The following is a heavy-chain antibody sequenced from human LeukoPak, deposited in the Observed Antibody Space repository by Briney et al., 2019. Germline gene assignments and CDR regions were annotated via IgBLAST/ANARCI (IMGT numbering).Heavy chain of an antibody. CDR1: GGTFSSYA. CDR3: AREEPYYDFWSPNNWFDP. J-gene: IGHJ5*02. Sequence: SVKVSCKASGGTFSSYAISWVRQAPGQGLEWMGGIIPIFGTANYAQKFQGRVTITADESTSTAYMELSSLRSEDTAVYYCAREEPYYDFWSPNNWFDPWGQGTLVTVSS. V-gene: IGHV1-69*13. D-gene: IGHD3-3*01. CDR2: IIPIFGTA.